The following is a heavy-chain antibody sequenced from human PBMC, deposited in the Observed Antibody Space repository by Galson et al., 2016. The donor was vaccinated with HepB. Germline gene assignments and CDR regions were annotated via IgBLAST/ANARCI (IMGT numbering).Heavy chain of an antibody. CDR3: ARQPTHAPFDP. V-gene: IGHV5-51*01. CDR2: IYPGDSDT. J-gene: IGHJ5*02. CDR1: GYTFTSFW. D-gene: IGHD2-2*01. Sequence: SGAEVKKPGESLKISCKASGYTFTSFWIGWVRQMPGKGLEWMGIIYPGDSDTRYSPSFQGHVTISADKSISTAYLQWTSLKASDTAMYYCARQPTHAPFDPWGQGTLVTVSS.